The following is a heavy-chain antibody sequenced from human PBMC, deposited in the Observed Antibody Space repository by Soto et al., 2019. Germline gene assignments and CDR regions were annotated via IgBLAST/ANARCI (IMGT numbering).Heavy chain of an antibody. D-gene: IGHD4-17*01. Sequence: GGSLRLSCAASGFTFSRYWMGWVRQAPGRGLEWVANIKQDGSEKYYVASVKGRFTMSKDNVKNSLYLQMNSLRAEDTALYYCARVRYGGNSYYFDYWGQGTQVTVSS. J-gene: IGHJ4*02. CDR3: ARVRYGGNSYYFDY. CDR1: GFTFSRYW. CDR2: IKQDGSEK. V-gene: IGHV3-7*03.